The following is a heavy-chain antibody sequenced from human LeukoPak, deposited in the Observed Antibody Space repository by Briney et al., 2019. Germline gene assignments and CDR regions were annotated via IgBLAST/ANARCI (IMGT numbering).Heavy chain of an antibody. Sequence: SVKVFCKASGGTFSSYTISWVRQAPGQGLEWMGRIIPILGIANYAQKFQGRVTITADKSTSTAYMELSSLRSEDTAVYYCARDRDFWSGPSWYFDLWGRGTLVTVSS. J-gene: IGHJ2*01. CDR2: IIPILGIA. CDR3: ARDRDFWSGPSWYFDL. CDR1: GGTFSSYT. D-gene: IGHD3-3*01. V-gene: IGHV1-69*04.